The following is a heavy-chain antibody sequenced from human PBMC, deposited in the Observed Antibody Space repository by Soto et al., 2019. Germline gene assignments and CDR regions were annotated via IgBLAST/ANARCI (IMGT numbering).Heavy chain of an antibody. CDR3: ARWDDYGASDQYHFDQ. CDR1: GYTFNASG. D-gene: IGHD4-17*01. J-gene: IGHJ4*02. CDR2: TSIYNGHT. V-gene: IGHV1-18*01. Sequence: ASAQVSCKACGYTFNASGIIWVRQAPGQGLEWMGWTSIYNGHTEYSPKFLGRVVMTTDTSADTAYLELKSLRPDDAALYYCARWDDYGASDQYHFDQWGQGTLVTVSS.